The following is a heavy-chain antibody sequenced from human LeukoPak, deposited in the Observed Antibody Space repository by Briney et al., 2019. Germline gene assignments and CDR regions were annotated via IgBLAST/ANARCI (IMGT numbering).Heavy chain of an antibody. CDR3: ARYCGGDCYGMDV. CDR2: IKQDGSEK. Sequence: GGSLRLSCTASGFTFSSYWMSWVRQAPGKGLEWVANIKQDGSEKDYVDSVKGRFTISRDNAKNSLYLQMNSLRAEDTAVYYCARYCGGDCYGMDVWGQGTTVTVSS. V-gene: IGHV3-7*01. J-gene: IGHJ6*02. CDR1: GFTFSSYW. D-gene: IGHD2-21*01.